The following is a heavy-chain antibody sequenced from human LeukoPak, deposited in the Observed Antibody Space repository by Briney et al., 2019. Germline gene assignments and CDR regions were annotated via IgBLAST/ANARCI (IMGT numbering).Heavy chain of an antibody. Sequence: SETLSLACAVYGGSLSGYYWSWIRRPPGKGLEWIGEINHSGSTNYNPSLKSRVAISVDTSKNHFSLKLSSVTAADTAVYYCARGGTSSWRIGYYFDYWGQGTLVTVSS. CDR2: INHSGST. J-gene: IGHJ4*02. CDR3: ARGGTSSWRIGYYFDY. D-gene: IGHD6-13*01. V-gene: IGHV4-34*01. CDR1: GGSLSGYY.